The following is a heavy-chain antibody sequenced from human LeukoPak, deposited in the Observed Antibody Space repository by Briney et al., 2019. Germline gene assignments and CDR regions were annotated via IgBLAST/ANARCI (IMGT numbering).Heavy chain of an antibody. J-gene: IGHJ3*02. V-gene: IGHV1-8*01. CDR3: ARDFYSHDYGETNDAFDI. D-gene: IGHD4-17*01. CDR1: GYTFTSYD. CDR2: VNPNSGHT. Sequence: ASVKVSRKASGYTFTSYDINWVRQATGQGLEWMGWVNPNSGHTGYAQKLQGRVTMTTDTSTSTAYMELRSLRSDDTAVYYCARDFYSHDYGETNDAFDIWGQGTMVTVSS.